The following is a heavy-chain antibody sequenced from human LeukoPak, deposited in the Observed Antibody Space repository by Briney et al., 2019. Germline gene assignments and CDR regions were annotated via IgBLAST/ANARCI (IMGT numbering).Heavy chain of an antibody. V-gene: IGHV3-23*01. Sequence: PGGSLRLSCAASGFTFSSYAMSWVRQAPGKGLEWVSAISGSGGSTYYADSVKGRFAISRDNSKNTLYLQMNGLRAEDTAIYYCAKDLNGDGGSLYYWGQGTLVTVSS. CDR2: ISGSGGST. D-gene: IGHD1-26*01. J-gene: IGHJ4*02. CDR3: AKDLNGDGGSLYY. CDR1: GFTFSSYA.